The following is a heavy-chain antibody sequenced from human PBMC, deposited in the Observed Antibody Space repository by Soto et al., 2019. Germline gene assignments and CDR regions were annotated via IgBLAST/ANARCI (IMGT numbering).Heavy chain of an antibody. CDR1: GFTFSSYW. CDR3: VRTSLVVVAATREDY. J-gene: IGHJ4*02. CDR2: INSDGSST. Sequence: EVQLVESGGGLVQPGGSLRLSCAASGFTFSSYWMHWVRQAPGKGLVWVSRINSDGSSTSYADSVKGRFTISRDSAKNTLYLQMNSLRAEDTAVYYCVRTSLVVVAATREDYWGQGTLVTVSS. D-gene: IGHD2-15*01. V-gene: IGHV3-74*01.